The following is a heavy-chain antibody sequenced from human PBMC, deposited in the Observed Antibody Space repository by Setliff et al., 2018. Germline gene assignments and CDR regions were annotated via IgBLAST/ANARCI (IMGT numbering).Heavy chain of an antibody. CDR3: ARGYPVTFDI. CDR1: GFTFGDYY. J-gene: IGHJ3*02. CDR2: ISRGGNTI. Sequence: GGSLRLSCSASGFTFGDYYMSWIRQAPGKGLEWVSYISRGGNTIYYADSVKGRFTISRDNAKNSLYLQMNSLRAEDTAVYYCARGYPVTFDIWGQGTMVTVS. V-gene: IGHV3-11*04. D-gene: IGHD1-1*01.